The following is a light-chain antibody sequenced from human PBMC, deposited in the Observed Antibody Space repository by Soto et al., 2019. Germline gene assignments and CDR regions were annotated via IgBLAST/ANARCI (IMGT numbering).Light chain of an antibody. V-gene: IGLV2-11*01. CDR3: SSYTSSSTL. Sequence: QSALTQPRSVSGSPGQSVTISCTGTSSDVGGYNYVSWYQQYSGKAPKVMIYDVSKRPSGVPDRFSGSKSGNTASLTISGLQAEDEADYYCSSYTSSSTLFGTGTKVTVL. CDR2: DVS. J-gene: IGLJ1*01. CDR1: SSDVGGYNY.